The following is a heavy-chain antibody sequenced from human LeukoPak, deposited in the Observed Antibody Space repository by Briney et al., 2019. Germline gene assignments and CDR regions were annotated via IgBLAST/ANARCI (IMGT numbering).Heavy chain of an antibody. CDR3: ARVVTGVFWSKRWYFDL. J-gene: IGHJ2*01. V-gene: IGHV4-61*02. D-gene: IGHD2-21*02. Sequence: SETLSLTCTVSGGSISSGSYYWSWIRQPAGKGLEWIGRIYTSGSTNYNPSLKSRVTISVDTSKNQFSLKLSSVTAADTAVYYCARVVTGVFWSKRWYFDLWGRGTLVTVSS. CDR1: GGSISSGSYY. CDR2: IYTSGST.